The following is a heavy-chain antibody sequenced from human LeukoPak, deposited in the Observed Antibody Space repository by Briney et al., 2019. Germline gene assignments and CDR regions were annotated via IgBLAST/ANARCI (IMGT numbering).Heavy chain of an antibody. V-gene: IGHV4-4*07. CDR3: ARVQSGSSYYFDY. D-gene: IGHD1-26*01. CDR1: DGSINYHY. J-gene: IGHJ4*02. Sequence: SETLSLTCSVSDGSINYHYWSWIRQPAGKGLEWIGRIYTSGSTNYNPSLKSRVTMSVDTSKNQFSLKLSSVTAADTAVYYCARVQSGSSYYFDYWGQGTLVTVSS. CDR2: IYTSGST.